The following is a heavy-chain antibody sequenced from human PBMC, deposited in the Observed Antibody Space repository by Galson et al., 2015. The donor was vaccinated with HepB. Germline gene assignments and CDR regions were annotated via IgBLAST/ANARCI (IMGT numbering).Heavy chain of an antibody. CDR2: IYYSGST. D-gene: IGHD5-18*01. CDR1: GGSISSYY. J-gene: IGHJ5*02. CDR3: ARAGLPESYSYDEGYWFDP. Sequence: LSLTCTVSGGSISSYYWSWIRQPPGKGLEWIGYIYYSGSTNYNPSLKSRVTISVDTSKNQFSLKLSSVTAADTAVYYCARAGLPESYSYDEGYWFDPWGQGTLVTVSS. V-gene: IGHV4-59*01.